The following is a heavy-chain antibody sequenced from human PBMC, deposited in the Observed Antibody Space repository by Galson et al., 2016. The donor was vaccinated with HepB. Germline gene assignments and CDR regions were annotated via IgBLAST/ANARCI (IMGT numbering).Heavy chain of an antibody. CDR2: IKPDGSET. Sequence: SLRLSCAASGFTLTYSWMTWVRQAPGRGLEWVGNIKPDGSETYYEDSLRGRVTISRDNARNSLYLQINSLRVEDTAVYSCARDQAYSGTYLRHFDLWGRGTLVTVSS. D-gene: IGHD1-26*01. CDR1: GFTLTYSW. J-gene: IGHJ2*01. V-gene: IGHV3-7*03. CDR3: ARDQAYSGTYLRHFDL.